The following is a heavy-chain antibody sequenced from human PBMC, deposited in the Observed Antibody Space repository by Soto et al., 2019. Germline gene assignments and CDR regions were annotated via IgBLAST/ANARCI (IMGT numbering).Heavy chain of an antibody. D-gene: IGHD6-6*01. CDR3: ARGRSNDFRPSPPPKFDP. CDR2: IGTLFDT. J-gene: IGHJ5*02. V-gene: IGHV3-13*01. Sequence: GGSLRLSCVASGFTFSTYDMHWVRQVTGKGLEWVSAIGTLFDTYYAGSVKGRFTVSRENAKNSLFLQMNSLRAGDTAIYYCARGRSNDFRPSPPPKFDPWGQGTLVTVSS. CDR1: GFTFSTYD.